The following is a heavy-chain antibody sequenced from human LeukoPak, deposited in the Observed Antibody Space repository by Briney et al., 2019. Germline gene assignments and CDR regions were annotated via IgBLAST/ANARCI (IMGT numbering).Heavy chain of an antibody. D-gene: IGHD3-10*01. CDR1: GYTFTSYD. V-gene: IGHV1-8*01. Sequence: GASVKVSCKASGYTFTSYDINWVRQATGQGLEWMGWMNPNSGNTGHAQKFQGRVTMTRNTSISTAYMELSSLRSEDTAVYYCARAFRSFPPFDIWGQGTMVTVSS. CDR2: MNPNSGNT. CDR3: ARAFRSFPPFDI. J-gene: IGHJ3*02.